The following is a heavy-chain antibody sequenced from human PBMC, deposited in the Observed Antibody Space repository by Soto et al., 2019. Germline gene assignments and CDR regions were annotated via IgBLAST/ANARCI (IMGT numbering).Heavy chain of an antibody. Sequence: EVQLVESGGGLVQPGGSLRLSCAASGFTLSDHYMDWVRQAPGKGLEWVGRTKNKANRYTTEYAASVNGRFTISRDESKNSLYLQMTSLKTEDTAVYYCARWVSGSPDNWGQGNLVTVSS. J-gene: IGHJ4*02. CDR3: ARWVSGSPDN. CDR1: GFTLSDHY. D-gene: IGHD1-26*01. CDR2: TKNKANRYTT. V-gene: IGHV3-72*01.